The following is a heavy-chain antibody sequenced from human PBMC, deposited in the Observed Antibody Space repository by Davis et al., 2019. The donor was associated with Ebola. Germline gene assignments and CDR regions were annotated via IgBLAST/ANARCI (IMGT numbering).Heavy chain of an antibody. D-gene: IGHD4-17*01. Sequence: GESLKISCAASGFSFGTYTMNWVRQAPGKGLEWISSISSFSNTIYYSDSVKGRFTISRDNTKNSLYLQMNSLRDEDTALYYCSRGGAVKFDYWGQGTLVTVSS. CDR2: ISSFSNTI. CDR3: SRGGAVKFDY. V-gene: IGHV3-48*02. J-gene: IGHJ4*02. CDR1: GFSFGTYT.